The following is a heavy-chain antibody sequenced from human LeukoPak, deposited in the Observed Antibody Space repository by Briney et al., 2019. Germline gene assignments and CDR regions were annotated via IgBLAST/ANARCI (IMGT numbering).Heavy chain of an antibody. CDR2: ISAYNGNT. D-gene: IGHD6-25*01. J-gene: IGHJ4*02. CDR3: ARPGIAGPTNVPGYFDY. V-gene: IGHV1-18*04. CDR1: GYTFTGYY. Sequence: ASVKVSCKASGYTFTGYYMHWVRQAPGQGLEWMGWISAYNGNTNYAQKLQGRVTMTTDTSTSTAYMELRSLRSDDTAVYYCARPGIAGPTNVPGYFDYWGQGTLVTVSS.